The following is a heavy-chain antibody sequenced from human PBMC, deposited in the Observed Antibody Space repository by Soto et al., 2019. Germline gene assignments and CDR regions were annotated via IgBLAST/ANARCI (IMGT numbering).Heavy chain of an antibody. D-gene: IGHD5-18*01. CDR2: IYLDDDE. J-gene: IGHJ4*02. CDR3: THRPRGYSYHFDS. V-gene: IGHV2-5*02. Sequence: QITLKESGPTLVNPTQTLTLTCTFSGFSLTTRGVGVGWIRQPPGKALEWLALIYLDDDEGYSPSLKSRLTITTDTSKNHVVLTRTNMDPVDTATYYCTHRPRGYSYHFDSWGQGTLVTVSS. CDR1: GFSLTTRGVG.